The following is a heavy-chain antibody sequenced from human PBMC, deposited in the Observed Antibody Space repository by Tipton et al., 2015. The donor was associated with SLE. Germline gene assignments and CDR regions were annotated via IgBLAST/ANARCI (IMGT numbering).Heavy chain of an antibody. CDR3: ARRDSSRCTRGAFDI. V-gene: IGHV4-34*01. CDR1: GGSFSGYY. J-gene: IGHJ3*02. D-gene: IGHD6-13*01. CDR2: INHSGST. Sequence: TLSLTCAVYGGSFSGYYWSWIRQPPGKGLEWIGEINHSGSTNHNPSLKSRVTISVDTSKNQFSLKLSSVTAADTAVYYCARRDSSRCTRGAFDIWGQGTMVTVSS.